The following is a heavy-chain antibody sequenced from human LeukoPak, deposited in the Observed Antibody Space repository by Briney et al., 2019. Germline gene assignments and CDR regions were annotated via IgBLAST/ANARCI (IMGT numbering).Heavy chain of an antibody. Sequence: ASVKVSRKASGYLFTGYYIHWVRQAPGQGLEWMGWINPNNGGTNYAQKFEGRVIMTRDTSSTVYMEVRRLRSDDTAIYYCARDAQFTVVVPAAKLNYMDVWGKGTTVTVSS. CDR3: ARDAQFTVVVPAAKLNYMDV. D-gene: IGHD2-2*01. CDR2: INPNNGGT. CDR1: GYLFTGYY. V-gene: IGHV1-2*02. J-gene: IGHJ6*03.